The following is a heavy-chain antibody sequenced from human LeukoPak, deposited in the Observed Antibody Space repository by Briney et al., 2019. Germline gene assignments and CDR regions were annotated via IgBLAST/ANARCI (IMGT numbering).Heavy chain of an antibody. J-gene: IGHJ6*03. CDR2: ISSSSSYI. V-gene: IGHV3-21*01. CDR3: ARATWDPNYYYYMDV. CDR1: GFTFSSYT. D-gene: IGHD1-26*01. Sequence: TGGSLRLSCAASGFTFSSYTMKWVRQAPGKGLEWVSSISSSSSYIYYADSVKGRFTISRDNAKNSLFLQMNSLRAEDTAVYFCARATWDPNYYYYMDVWGKGTTVTISS.